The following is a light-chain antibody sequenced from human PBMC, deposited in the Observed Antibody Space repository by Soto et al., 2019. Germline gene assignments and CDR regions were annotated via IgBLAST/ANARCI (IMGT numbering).Light chain of an antibody. CDR1: QSISSY. J-gene: IGKJ1*01. Sequence: DSQMTQSPSSLSASVGDRVTITCRASQSISSYLNWYQQKPGKAPKLLIYKASTLKSGVPSRFSGSGSGTEFTLTISSLQPEDFATYYCQQLNSYPQWTFGQGTKVDIK. CDR2: KAS. CDR3: QQLNSYPQWT. V-gene: IGKV1-9*01.